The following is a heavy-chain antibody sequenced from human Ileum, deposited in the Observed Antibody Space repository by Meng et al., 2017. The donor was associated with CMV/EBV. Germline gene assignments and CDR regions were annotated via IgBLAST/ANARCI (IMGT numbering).Heavy chain of an antibody. D-gene: IGHD4-17*01. CDR2: INHSGST. J-gene: IGHJ5*02. CDR1: GGSFSGSY. CDR3: ARGRGNDYGDPERWFDP. Sequence: RLKQWGPALLKPAEPLSLTCAVYGGSFSGSYMSGIRQPPGKGLEWIGEINHSGSTNYNPSLKSRVTISVDTSKNQFSLKLSSVTAADTAVYYCARGRGNDYGDPERWFDPWGQGTLVTVSS. V-gene: IGHV4-34*01.